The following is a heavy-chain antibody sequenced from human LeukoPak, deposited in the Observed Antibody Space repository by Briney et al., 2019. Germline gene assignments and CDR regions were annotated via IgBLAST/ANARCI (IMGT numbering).Heavy chain of an antibody. D-gene: IGHD2-2*02. J-gene: IGHJ4*02. Sequence: GASVKVSCKASGYTFTGYYMHWVRQAPGQGLEWMGGIIPIFGTANYAQRFQGRVTITADESTSTAYMELSSLRSEDTAVYYCATTGLGYCSTTSCNSGPFDYWGQGTLVTVSS. CDR2: IIPIFGTA. V-gene: IGHV1-69*01. CDR1: GYTFTGYY. CDR3: ATTGLGYCSTTSCNSGPFDY.